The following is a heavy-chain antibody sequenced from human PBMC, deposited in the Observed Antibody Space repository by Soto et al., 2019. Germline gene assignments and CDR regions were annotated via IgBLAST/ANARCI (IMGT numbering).Heavy chain of an antibody. V-gene: IGHV4-59*01. Sequence: SETLSLTCTVSGGSISSYYWSWIRQPPGKGLEWIGYIYYSGSTNYNPSLKSRVTISVDTSKNQFSLKLSSVTAADTAVYYCARVRGSGSVIDYWGQGTLVTVSS. CDR3: ARVRGSGSVIDY. D-gene: IGHD3-10*01. J-gene: IGHJ4*02. CDR2: IYYSGST. CDR1: GGSISSYY.